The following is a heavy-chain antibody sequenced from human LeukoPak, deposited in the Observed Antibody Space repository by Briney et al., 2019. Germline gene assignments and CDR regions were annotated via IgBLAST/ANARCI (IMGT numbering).Heavy chain of an antibody. CDR1: RFTLSRNY. CDR3: ARSGVLRYLGYS. D-gene: IGHD3-9*01. J-gene: IGHJ4*02. Sequence: GGSLRLSCAASRFTLSRNYTSWVSHVPGKGLEWGSVIYSGGSTYYSDSVKGRVHIHRDISKNRVYLQMNSLRGEDTAVYYCARSGVLRYLGYSWGQGSLVTVSS. CDR2: IYSGGST. V-gene: IGHV3-66*01.